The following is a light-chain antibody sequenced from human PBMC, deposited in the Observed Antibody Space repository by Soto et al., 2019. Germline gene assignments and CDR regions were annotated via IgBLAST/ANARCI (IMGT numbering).Light chain of an antibody. Sequence: EIVLTQSPATLSLSPGERATLSCRASQSVGSYFAWYQQKPGQAPRLLIYDAFSRATGIPARFSGSGSGTDFTLTISSLEPEEFAVYFGQQRSSWPLTFGGGTMVEIK. V-gene: IGKV3-11*01. CDR2: DAF. CDR1: QSVGSY. CDR3: QQRSSWPLT. J-gene: IGKJ4*01.